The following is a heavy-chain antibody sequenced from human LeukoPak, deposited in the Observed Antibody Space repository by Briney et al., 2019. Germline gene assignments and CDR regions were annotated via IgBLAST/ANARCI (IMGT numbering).Heavy chain of an antibody. V-gene: IGHV3-23*01. D-gene: IGHD2-15*01. CDR1: GFTFSSYA. CDR3: AKSKVVAATMGRFDY. J-gene: IGHJ4*02. Sequence: GGSLGLSCAASGFTFSSYAMNWVRQAPGKGLEWVSAISGSDGSTYYADSVKGRFTISRDNSKNTLYLQMNSLRAEDTAVYYCAKSKVVAATMGRFDYWGQGTLVTVSS. CDR2: ISGSDGST.